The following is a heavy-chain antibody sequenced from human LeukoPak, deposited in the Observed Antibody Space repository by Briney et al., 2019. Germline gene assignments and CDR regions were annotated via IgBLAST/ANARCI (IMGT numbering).Heavy chain of an antibody. Sequence: SETLSLTCTVSGGSISSYYWSWIRQPAGKGLEWIGRIYTSGSTNYNPSLKSRVTISVDTSKNQFSLKLSSVTAADTAVYYCAMTYYYDSSGYRIDYWGQGTLVTVSS. D-gene: IGHD3-22*01. V-gene: IGHV4-4*07. CDR2: IYTSGST. J-gene: IGHJ4*02. CDR3: AMTYYYDSSGYRIDY. CDR1: GGSISSYY.